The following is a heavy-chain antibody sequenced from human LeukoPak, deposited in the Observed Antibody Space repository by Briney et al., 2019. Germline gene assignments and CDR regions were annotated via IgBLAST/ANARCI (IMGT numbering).Heavy chain of an antibody. Sequence: SETLSLTCTVSGGSISSSSYYWGWIRQPPGKGLEWIGSIYYSGSTYYNPSLKSRVTISVDTPKNQFSLKLSSVTAADTAVYYCAVKGGGKKGMDVWGQGTTDTVSS. CDR2: IYYSGST. D-gene: IGHD3-16*01. CDR3: AVKGGGKKGMDV. CDR1: GGSISSSSYY. J-gene: IGHJ6*02. V-gene: IGHV4-39*01.